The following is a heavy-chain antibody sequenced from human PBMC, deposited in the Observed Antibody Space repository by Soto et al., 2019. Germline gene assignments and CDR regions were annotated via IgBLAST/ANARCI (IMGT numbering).Heavy chain of an antibody. D-gene: IGHD6-6*01. CDR2: TYYRSKWYD. Sequence: PSQTLSLTCAISGDSVSSNSAAWNWIRQSPSRGLEWLGRTYYRSKWYDDYAVSVKTRITINPDSSKNQFSLQLDSVTPEDTAVYYCARDTSISSNQNYFDCWGQGTLVTVSS. CDR1: GDSVSSNSAA. J-gene: IGHJ4*02. V-gene: IGHV6-1*01. CDR3: ARDTSISSNQNYFDC.